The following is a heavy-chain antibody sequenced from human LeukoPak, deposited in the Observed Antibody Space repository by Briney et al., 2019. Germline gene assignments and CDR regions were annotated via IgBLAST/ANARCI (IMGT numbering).Heavy chain of an antibody. CDR1: GGSITSHSW. D-gene: IGHD6-19*01. CDR2: IYHGGDT. Sequence: SETLSLTCAVSGGSITSHSWWSWVRQPPGKGLEWIGEIYHGGDTNYDPSVKSRVTMSVDKSKNHFSLNLRSVTAADTAIYYCASHVTVLGTRGFNYWGQGILVTVSS. V-gene: IGHV4-4*02. J-gene: IGHJ4*02. CDR3: ASHVTVLGTRGFNY.